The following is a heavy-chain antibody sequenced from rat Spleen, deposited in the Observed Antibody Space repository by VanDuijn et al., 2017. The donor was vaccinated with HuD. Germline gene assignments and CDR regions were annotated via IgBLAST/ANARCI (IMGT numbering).Heavy chain of an antibody. CDR2: ISTGGGST. V-gene: IGHV5-27*01. CDR1: GFTFSNYY. CDR3: TTDEGHTMGIRGFDY. J-gene: IGHJ2*01. Sequence: EVQLVESGGGLVQPGRSLKLSCAASGFTFSNYYMAWVRQAPTKGLEWVAYISTGGGSTYYRDSVKGRFTISRDNAQSTLYLQMDSLRSEDTATYYGTTDEGHTMGIRGFDYWGQGVMVTVSS. D-gene: IGHD1-9*01.